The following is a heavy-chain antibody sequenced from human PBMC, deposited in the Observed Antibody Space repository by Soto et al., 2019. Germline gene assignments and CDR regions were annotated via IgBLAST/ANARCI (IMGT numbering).Heavy chain of an antibody. V-gene: IGHV3-66*01. Sequence: EVQLVESGGGLVQPGGSLRLSCAASGFTVSSNYMSWVRQAPGKGLEWVSVIYSGGSTYYADSVKGRFTISRDNSKNTLYLQMNSLRAEDTAVYYCASVYSSSWYVDYWGQGTLVTVSS. CDR2: IYSGGST. D-gene: IGHD6-13*01. J-gene: IGHJ4*02. CDR3: ASVYSSSWYVDY. CDR1: GFTVSSNY.